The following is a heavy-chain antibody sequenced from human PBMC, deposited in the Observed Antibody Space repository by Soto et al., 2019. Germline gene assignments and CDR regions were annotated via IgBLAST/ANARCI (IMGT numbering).Heavy chain of an antibody. CDR1: GFTFINHG. CDR2: IAYNGIDT. Sequence: QLVESGGGVVQPGRSLRLSCATSGFTFINHGIHWFRQAPCKGLEWVGDIAYNGIDTWYADSVKGRFTIYRDNFKNTAYLQMNGLRLEDTALYYCLSGEGQNGHDNRFDYWGQGTLVTVSP. CDR3: LSGEGQNGHDNRFDY. V-gene: IGHV3-30*03. J-gene: IGHJ4*02. D-gene: IGHD5-12*01.